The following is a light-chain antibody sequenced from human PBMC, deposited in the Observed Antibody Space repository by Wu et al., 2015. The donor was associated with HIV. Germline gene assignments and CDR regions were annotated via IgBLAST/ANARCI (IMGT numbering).Light chain of an antibody. CDR1: QSASSN. Sequence: GTLSCRASQSASSNYLAWYQPETWARLPRLLIYGASTRATGIPTRFSGSGSGTEFTLSISSMQSEDFAVYYCQQYKSWRTFGQGTKVEIK. J-gene: IGKJ1*01. CDR2: GAS. CDR3: QQYKSWRT. V-gene: IGKV3-15*01.